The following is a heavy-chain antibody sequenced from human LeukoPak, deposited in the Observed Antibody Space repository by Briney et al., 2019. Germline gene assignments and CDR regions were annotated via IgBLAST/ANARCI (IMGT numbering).Heavy chain of an antibody. Sequence: PGGSLRLSCAASGFTFSSYAMSWVRQAPGKGLEWVSAISGSDGSTFYADSVKGRFTISRDNSKNTLYLQMNSLRADDTAVYYCVVPGRSWYFDYWGQGTLVTVSS. J-gene: IGHJ4*02. CDR2: ISGSDGST. CDR1: GFTFSSYA. D-gene: IGHD6-13*01. V-gene: IGHV3-23*01. CDR3: VVPGRSWYFDY.